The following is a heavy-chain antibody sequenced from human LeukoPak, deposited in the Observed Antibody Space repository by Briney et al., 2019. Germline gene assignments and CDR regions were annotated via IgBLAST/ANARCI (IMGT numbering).Heavy chain of an antibody. Sequence: SETLSLTCAVYGGSFSGYYWSWIRQPPGKGLEWIGEINHSGSANYNPSLKSRVTVSVDTSKNQFSLKLSSVTAADTAVYYCARPGHGDLPDAFDIWGQGTMVTVS. CDR2: INHSGSA. D-gene: IGHD4-17*01. CDR1: GGSFSGYY. CDR3: ARPGHGDLPDAFDI. V-gene: IGHV4-34*01. J-gene: IGHJ3*02.